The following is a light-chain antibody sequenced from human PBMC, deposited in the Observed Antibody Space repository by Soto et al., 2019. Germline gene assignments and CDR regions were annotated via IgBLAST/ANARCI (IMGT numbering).Light chain of an antibody. Sequence: EIVMTQSPATLSVSPGERATLSCRASQSVSSKLAWYQQKPGQGPRLLIYGASTRATGIPARFSGSGSETEFNLTISSLQSEDFAVYYCQHYSTWLWTFGQGTKVEIK. CDR2: GAS. CDR3: QHYSTWLWT. V-gene: IGKV3-15*01. CDR1: QSVSSK. J-gene: IGKJ1*01.